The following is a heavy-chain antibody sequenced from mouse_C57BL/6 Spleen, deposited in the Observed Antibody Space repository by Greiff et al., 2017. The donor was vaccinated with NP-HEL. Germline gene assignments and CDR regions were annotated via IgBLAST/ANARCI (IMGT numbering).Heavy chain of an antibody. V-gene: IGHV1-55*01. D-gene: IGHD2-4*01. Sequence: QVQLQQPGAELVKPGASVKMSCKASGYTFTSYWITWVKQRPGQGLEWIGDIYPGSGSTNYNEKFKSKATLTVDTSSSTAYMQLSSLTSEDSAVYYCARRLDYDYEDWFAYWGQGTLVTVSA. CDR1: GYTFTSYW. J-gene: IGHJ3*01. CDR3: ARRLDYDYEDWFAY. CDR2: IYPGSGST.